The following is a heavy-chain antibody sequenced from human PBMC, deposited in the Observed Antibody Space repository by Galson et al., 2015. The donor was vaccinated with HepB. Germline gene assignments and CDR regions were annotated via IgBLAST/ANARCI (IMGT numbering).Heavy chain of an antibody. CDR2: MNQDGSVK. CDR1: GFIFSNYW. D-gene: IGHD6-13*01. V-gene: IGHV3-7*01. Sequence: SLRLSCAASGFIFSNYWMPWVRQAPGKGLEWVANMNQDGSVKHYVDSVKGRFTISRDNAKNSLYLQMNSLRAEDTAVYYCARDDWRQQVLPAFDHWGQGTLVTVSS. CDR3: ARDDWRQQVLPAFDH. J-gene: IGHJ4*02.